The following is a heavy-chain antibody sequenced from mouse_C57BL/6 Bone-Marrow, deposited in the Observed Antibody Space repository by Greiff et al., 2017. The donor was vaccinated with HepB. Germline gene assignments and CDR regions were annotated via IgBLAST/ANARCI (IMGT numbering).Heavy chain of an antibody. CDR3: AREDYYGSSNAMDY. V-gene: IGHV5-4*01. CDR2: ISDGGSYT. D-gene: IGHD1-1*01. J-gene: IGHJ4*01. CDR1: GFTFSSYA. Sequence: EVQRVESGGGLVKPGGSLKLSCAASGFTFSSYAMSWVRQTPEKRLEWVATISDGGSYTYYPDNVKGRFTISRDNAKNNLYLQMSHLKSEDTAMYYCAREDYYGSSNAMDYWGQGTSVTVSS.